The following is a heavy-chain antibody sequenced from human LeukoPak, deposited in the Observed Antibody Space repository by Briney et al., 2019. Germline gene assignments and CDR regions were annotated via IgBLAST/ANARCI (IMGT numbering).Heavy chain of an antibody. V-gene: IGHV4-34*01. Sequence: PSETLSLTCAVYGGSFSGYYWSWIRQPPGKGLEWIGSIYYSGSTYYNPSLKSRVTISVDTSKNQFSLKLSSVTAADTAVYYCEGFDYWGQGTLVTVSS. CDR1: GGSFSGYY. CDR2: IYYSGST. J-gene: IGHJ4*02. CDR3: EGFDY.